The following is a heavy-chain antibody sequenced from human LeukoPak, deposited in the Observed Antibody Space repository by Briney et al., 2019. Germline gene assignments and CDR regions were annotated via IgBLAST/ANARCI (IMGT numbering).Heavy chain of an antibody. CDR2: MNPNSGNT. V-gene: IGHV1-8*02. CDR1: GYTFTSYA. D-gene: IGHD3-3*01. Sequence: ASVKVSCKASGYTFTSYAMNWVRQAPGQGLEWMGWMNPNSGNTGYAQKFQGRVTMTRNTSISTAYMELSSLRSEDTAVYYCARNPTYYDFWSGYYIGYYYYGMDVWGQGTTVTVSS. CDR3: ARNPTYYDFWSGYYIGYYYYGMDV. J-gene: IGHJ6*02.